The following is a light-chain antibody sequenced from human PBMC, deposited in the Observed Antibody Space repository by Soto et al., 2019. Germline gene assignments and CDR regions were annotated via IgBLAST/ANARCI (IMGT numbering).Light chain of an antibody. J-gene: IGLJ7*01. CDR2: EVT. V-gene: IGLV2-23*02. Sequence: QSALTQPASVSGSPGQSITISCTGTSSDVGNFNLVSWYQLHPDKAPKVMIFEVTKRPAGVSNRFSASKSGNTASLTISGLQAEDEADYYCCSYVGTGADVFGSGTQLTVL. CDR1: SSDVGNFNL. CDR3: CSYVGTGADV.